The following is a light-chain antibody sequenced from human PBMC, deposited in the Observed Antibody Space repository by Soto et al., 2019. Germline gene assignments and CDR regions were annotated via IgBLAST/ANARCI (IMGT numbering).Light chain of an antibody. J-gene: IGLJ2*01. V-gene: IGLV2-23*01. Sequence: QSALTQPASVSGSPGQSITISCTGTSSDVGSYKFVSWYQQHPGKAPKLMIYGGSKRPSGVSNRFSGSKSGNTASLTISGLQAEDEADYYCCSYAGSSAVVFGGGTKVTVL. CDR3: CSYAGSSAVV. CDR1: SSDVGSYKF. CDR2: GGS.